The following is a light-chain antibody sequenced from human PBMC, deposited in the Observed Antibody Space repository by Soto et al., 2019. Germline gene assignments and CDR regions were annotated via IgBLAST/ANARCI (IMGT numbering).Light chain of an antibody. Sequence: EIVMTQSPLSLTVTPGEPASISCKSSQSLQHNNGNTLLDWYMQKPGQSPQLLIYLASRRAPGAPDRVSGSGSGTDFTLTISTVEADDAAIYYCMQALQTPRTFGHGTKLEI. CDR2: LAS. J-gene: IGKJ1*01. CDR3: MQALQTPRT. V-gene: IGKV2-28*01. CDR1: QSLQHNNGNTL.